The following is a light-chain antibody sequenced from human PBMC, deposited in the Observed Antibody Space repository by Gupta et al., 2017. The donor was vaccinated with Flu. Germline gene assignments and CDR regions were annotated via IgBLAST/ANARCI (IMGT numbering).Light chain of an antibody. Sequence: FLLTQPHSVSESPGQTVTISCTRSSGSIASNYVQWYQQRPGSSPTTVIYEDNKRPSGVPDRFSGSIDSSSISAALTISGLKTEDEDDYYCQAYDSSSWVFGGGTKLTVL. CDR3: QAYDSSSWV. CDR1: SGSIASNY. CDR2: EDN. J-gene: IGLJ3*02. V-gene: IGLV6-57*01.